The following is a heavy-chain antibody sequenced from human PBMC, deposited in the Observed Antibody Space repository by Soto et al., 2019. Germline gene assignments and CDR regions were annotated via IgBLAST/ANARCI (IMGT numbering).Heavy chain of an antibody. CDR1: GFTFITYA. J-gene: IGHJ4*02. CDR3: AKYLGVVIARAAFDY. Sequence: GGSLILSCAASGFTFITYAMTWVRQAPGKGLEWVSAIGGSGTSTFYADSVKGRFTISRDNSKNTLYLQMNSLRAEDTAVYYCAKYLGVVIARAAFDYWGQGTLVTVSS. CDR2: IGGSGTST. D-gene: IGHD3-3*01. V-gene: IGHV3-23*01.